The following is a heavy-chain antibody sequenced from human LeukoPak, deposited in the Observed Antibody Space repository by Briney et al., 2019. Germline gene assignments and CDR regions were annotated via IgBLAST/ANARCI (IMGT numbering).Heavy chain of an antibody. V-gene: IGHV3-23*01. D-gene: IGHD3-16*01. CDR2: ISGSGGST. J-gene: IGHJ4*02. CDR1: GFTFSSYA. Sequence: GGSLRLSCAASGFTFSSYAMSWVRQAPGKGLEWVSAISGSGGSTYYADSVKGRFTISRDNAKNSLYLQMNSLRAEDTAVYYCARQITAGLPDYWGQGTLVTVSS. CDR3: ARQITAGLPDY.